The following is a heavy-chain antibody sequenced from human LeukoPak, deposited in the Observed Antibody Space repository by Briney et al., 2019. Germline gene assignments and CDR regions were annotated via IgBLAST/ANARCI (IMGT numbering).Heavy chain of an antibody. CDR1: GYSISSGYY. CDR3: ARFQRGTPYYFDY. J-gene: IGHJ4*02. CDR2: IYHSGST. Sequence: SETLSLTCTVSGYSISSGYYWGWIRQPPGKGLEWIGSIYHSGSTYYNPSLKSRVTISVDTSKNQFSLKLSSVTAADTAVYYCARFQRGTPYYFDYWGQGTLVTVSS. V-gene: IGHV4-38-2*02. D-gene: IGHD1-1*01.